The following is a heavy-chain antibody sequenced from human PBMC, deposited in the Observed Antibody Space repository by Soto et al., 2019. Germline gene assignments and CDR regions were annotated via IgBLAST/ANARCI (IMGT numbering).Heavy chain of an antibody. CDR2: IDSSSSPT. CDR3: VRHEGTEPAGQHMVHGEY. CDR1: GFTFSSYS. Sequence: DVQLVESGGGLVQPGGSLRLSCAASGFTFSSYSMNWVRQAPGKGLEWLSYIDSSSSPTYYADSVKGRFTISRDNAKKTLYLQMDRLRGEHPGVYYCVRHEGTEPAGQHMVHGEYWGRGARGAV. J-gene: IGHJ4*02. V-gene: IGHV3-48*01. D-gene: IGHD6-13*01.